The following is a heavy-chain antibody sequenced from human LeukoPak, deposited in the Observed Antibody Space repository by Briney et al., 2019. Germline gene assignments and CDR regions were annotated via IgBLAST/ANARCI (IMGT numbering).Heavy chain of an antibody. V-gene: IGHV3-9*01. J-gene: IGHJ6*02. Sequence: GGFLRLSCAASGFTFDDYAMHWVRQAPGKGLEWVSGISWNSGSIGYADSVKGRFTISRDNAKNSLYLQMNSLRAEDTALYYCAKGPGAYYYYYGMDVWGQGTTVTVSS. CDR3: AKGPGAYYYYYGMDV. CDR2: ISWNSGSI. CDR1: GFTFDDYA.